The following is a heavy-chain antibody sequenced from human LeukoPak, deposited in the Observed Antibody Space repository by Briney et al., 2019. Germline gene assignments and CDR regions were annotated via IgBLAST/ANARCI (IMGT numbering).Heavy chain of an antibody. D-gene: IGHD3-9*01. CDR3: AKGEYYDIRGAVFDL. J-gene: IGHJ2*01. CDR2: ISWNSGSI. Sequence: PGGSLRLSCAASGFTFDDYAMHWVRQAPGKGLEWVSGISWNSGSIGYADSVKGRFTISRDNAKNSLYLQMNSLRAEDTALYYCAKGEYYDIRGAVFDLWGRGALVTVSS. V-gene: IGHV3-9*01. CDR1: GFTFDDYA.